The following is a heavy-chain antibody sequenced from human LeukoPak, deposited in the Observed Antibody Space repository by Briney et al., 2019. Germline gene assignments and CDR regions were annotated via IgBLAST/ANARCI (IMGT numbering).Heavy chain of an antibody. V-gene: IGHV3-21*01. Sequence: GGSLRLSCAASGFTFSSYSMNWVRQDPGKGLEWVSSISSSSRYIYYADSVKGRFTISRDNAKNSLYLQMNRLRAEDTAGYYCARGGDCTNGVCLQYYFDYWGQGTLVSVSS. J-gene: IGHJ4*02. CDR1: GFTFSSYS. D-gene: IGHD2-8*01. CDR3: ARGGDCTNGVCLQYYFDY. CDR2: ISSSSRYI.